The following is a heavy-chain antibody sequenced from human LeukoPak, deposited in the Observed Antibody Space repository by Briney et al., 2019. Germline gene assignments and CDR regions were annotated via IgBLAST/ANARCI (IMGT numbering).Heavy chain of an antibody. J-gene: IGHJ4*02. Sequence: GGSLRLSCAASGFTVSSYWMSWVRQAPGKGLEWVANIKQDGSEKYYVDSVKGRFTISRDNAKNSLYLQMNSLRAEDTAVYYCARAPPYYYDSSGYYGYFDYWGQGTLVTVSS. CDR1: GFTVSSYW. D-gene: IGHD3-22*01. V-gene: IGHV3-7*01. CDR3: ARAPPYYYDSSGYYGYFDY. CDR2: IKQDGSEK.